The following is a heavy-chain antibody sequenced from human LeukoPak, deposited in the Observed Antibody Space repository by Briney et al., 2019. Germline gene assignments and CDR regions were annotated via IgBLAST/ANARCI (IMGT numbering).Heavy chain of an antibody. J-gene: IGHJ6*03. CDR3: ARVPSGYTLGYGYYYYYMDV. CDR1: GFTFSDYT. D-gene: IGHD5-18*01. Sequence: HTGGSLRLSCAVSGFTFSDYTMTWVRQAPGKGVEWVSYISTSSSTIYYADSVKGRFTISRDNTKKALYLQMNSLRAEDTAVYHCARVPSGYTLGYGYYYYYMDVWGKGTTVTVSS. CDR2: ISTSSSTI. V-gene: IGHV3-48*04.